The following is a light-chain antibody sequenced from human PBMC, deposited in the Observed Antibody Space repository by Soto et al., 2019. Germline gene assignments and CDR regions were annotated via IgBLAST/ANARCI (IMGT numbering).Light chain of an antibody. CDR3: QQYGRSPPFT. CDR1: QSVSSTY. J-gene: IGKJ2*01. CDR2: GAS. V-gene: IGKV3-20*01. Sequence: IVLTQSPGTLSLSPGERATLSCRASQSVSSTYIAWYQQNPGQAPRLLIYGASSRATGIPDRFSGSGSVTDFTLTISRLEPEDFAVYFCQQYGRSPPFTFGQGTKVAIK.